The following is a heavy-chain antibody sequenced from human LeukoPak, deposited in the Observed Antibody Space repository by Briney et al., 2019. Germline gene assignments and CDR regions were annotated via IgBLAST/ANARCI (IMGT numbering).Heavy chain of an antibody. Sequence: GGSLRLSCVASGFTFRSYEMNWVRQAPGKGLEWVSYISSSGSTMYYADSVKGRFTISRDNAKNSLYLQMNSLRAEDTAVYYCARDGGVEYYDSSNYYDYWGQGTLVTVSS. CDR2: ISSSGSTM. CDR1: GFTFRSYE. V-gene: IGHV3-48*03. D-gene: IGHD3-22*01. CDR3: ARDGGVEYYDSSNYYDY. J-gene: IGHJ4*02.